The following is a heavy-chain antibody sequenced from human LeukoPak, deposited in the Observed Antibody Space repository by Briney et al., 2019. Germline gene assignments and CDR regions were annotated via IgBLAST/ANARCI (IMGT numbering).Heavy chain of an antibody. CDR3: ASDLGYQLPEAYFDY. CDR1: GFTFSSYA. J-gene: IGHJ4*02. V-gene: IGHV3-23*01. D-gene: IGHD2-2*01. CDR2: ISGSGGST. Sequence: KAGGSLRLSCAASGFTFSSYAMSWVRQAPGKGLEWVSAISGSGGSTYYADSVKGRFTISRDNSKNTLYLQMNSLRAEDTAVYYCASDLGYQLPEAYFDYWGQGTLVTVSS.